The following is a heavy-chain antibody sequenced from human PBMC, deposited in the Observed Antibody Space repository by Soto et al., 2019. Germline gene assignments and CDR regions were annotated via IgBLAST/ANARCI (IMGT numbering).Heavy chain of an antibody. D-gene: IGHD5-12*01. V-gene: IGHV3-66*04. CDR3: ARQRLEGNYVDF. J-gene: IGHJ4*02. CDR1: GFTVSGNS. Sequence: EVQLVESGGGLVQPGGSLRLSCAASGFTVSGNSMTWVRQAPGKGLEWVSVIYSGGRTYYADSVKGRFTISRDNSKNTLYLQMNSLRAEDTAVYFCARQRLEGNYVDFWGQGTLVTVSS. CDR2: IYSGGRT.